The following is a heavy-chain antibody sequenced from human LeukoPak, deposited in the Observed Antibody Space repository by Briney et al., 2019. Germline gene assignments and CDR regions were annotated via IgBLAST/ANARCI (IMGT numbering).Heavy chain of an antibody. J-gene: IGHJ4*02. CDR2: MNPNSGNT. CDR3: ARAITMVRRFIINY. V-gene: IGHV1-8*01. D-gene: IGHD3-10*01. CDR1: GYTFTSYD. Sequence: ASVKVSCKASGYTFTSYDINWVRQATGQGLEWMGWMNPNSGNTGYAQKFQGRVTMTRNTSISTAYMELSSLRSEDTAVYYCARAITMVRRFIINYWGQGTLVTVSS.